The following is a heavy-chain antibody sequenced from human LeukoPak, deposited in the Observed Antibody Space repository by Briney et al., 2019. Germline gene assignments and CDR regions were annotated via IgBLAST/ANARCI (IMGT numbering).Heavy chain of an antibody. CDR3: ARLGSSSWYEVYYYYYGMDV. CDR2: MNPNSGNT. D-gene: IGHD6-13*01. Sequence: ASVTVSCTASGYTFTSYDINWVRQATGQGLEWMGWMNPNSGNTGYAQKFQGRVTMTRNTSISTAYMELSSLRSEDTAVYYCARLGSSSWYEVYYYYYGMDVWGQGTTVTVSS. CDR1: GYTFTSYD. V-gene: IGHV1-8*01. J-gene: IGHJ6*02.